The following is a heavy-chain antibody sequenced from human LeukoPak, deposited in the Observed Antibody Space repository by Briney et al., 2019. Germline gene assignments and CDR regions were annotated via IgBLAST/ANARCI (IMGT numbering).Heavy chain of an antibody. V-gene: IGHV1-18*01. D-gene: IGHD4-17*01. CDR2: ISAYNGNT. CDR1: GHTFTNYG. CDR3: ARGDFGDYFLDY. Sequence: ASVKVSCKASGHTFTNYGVTWVRQAPGQGLEWMGWISAYNGNTNYAQKFQGRVTVTRNTSISTAYMELSSLRSEDTAVYYCARGDFGDYFLDYWGQGTLVTVSS. J-gene: IGHJ4*02.